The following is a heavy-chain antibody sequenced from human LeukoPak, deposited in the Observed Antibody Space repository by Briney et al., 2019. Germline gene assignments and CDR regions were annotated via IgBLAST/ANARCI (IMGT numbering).Heavy chain of an antibody. CDR1: GYTFTSYG. Sequence: AVKVSCKASGYTFTSYGISWVRQAPGQGLEWMGGIIPIFGTANYAQKFQGRVTITADKSTSTAYMELSSLRSEDTAVYYCAREGPSIAACLSDAFDIWGQGTMVTVSS. D-gene: IGHD6-6*01. V-gene: IGHV1-69*06. CDR3: AREGPSIAACLSDAFDI. J-gene: IGHJ3*02. CDR2: IIPIFGTA.